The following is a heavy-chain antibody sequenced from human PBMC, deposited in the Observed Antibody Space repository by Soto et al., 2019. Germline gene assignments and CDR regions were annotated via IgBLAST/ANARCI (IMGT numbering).Heavy chain of an antibody. Sequence: QVQLQESGPGLVRPSGTLSLTCTVSGDSISNTNWWSWRRQPPGQGLEWIGEIYHSGSTNYNPPLKSRVSISVDKSKNRSSLNLTSVTAADTAVYFCAKRSLRRLRFVETHWGQGTLVTVSS. CDR2: IYHSGST. V-gene: IGHV4-4*02. D-gene: IGHD3-3*01. J-gene: IGHJ4*02. CDR3: AKRSLRRLRFVETH. CDR1: GDSISNTNW.